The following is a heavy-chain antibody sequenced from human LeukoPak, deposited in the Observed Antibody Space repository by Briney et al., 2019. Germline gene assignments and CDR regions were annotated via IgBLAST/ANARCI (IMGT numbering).Heavy chain of an antibody. V-gene: IGHV4-59*01. J-gene: IGHJ4*02. D-gene: IGHD3-22*01. CDR1: GGSISSYY. Sequence: PSETLSLTCTVSGGSISSYYWSWIRQPPGKGLEWIGYIYYSGSTNYNPSLKSRVTISVDTSKNQFSLKLSSVTAADTAVYYCARAGYYDSSGYYYVSGFDYWGQGTLVTVSS. CDR2: IYYSGST. CDR3: ARAGYYDSSGYYYVSGFDY.